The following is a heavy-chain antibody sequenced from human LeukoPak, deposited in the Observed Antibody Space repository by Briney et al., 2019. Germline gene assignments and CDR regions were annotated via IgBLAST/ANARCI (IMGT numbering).Heavy chain of an antibody. CDR3: ARRDTTGWFHHFDY. CDR2: LYNGGGA. J-gene: IGHJ4*02. Sequence: GGSLRLSCAASGFTVSSNSMTWVRQAPGKGLEWVSILYNGGGANYADSVKGRFTISGDNSRNTLFLLMNSLRDEDTAVYYCARRDTTGWFHHFDYWGQGTLVTVSS. D-gene: IGHD6-19*01. V-gene: IGHV3-53*01. CDR1: GFTVSSNS.